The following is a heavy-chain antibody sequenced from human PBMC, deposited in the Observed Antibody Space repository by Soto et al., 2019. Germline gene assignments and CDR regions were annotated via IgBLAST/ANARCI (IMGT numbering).Heavy chain of an antibody. CDR2: IYYSGST. CDR1: GGSISSGDYY. D-gene: IGHD2-15*01. CDR3: ARDTCSGGSCYFNYYYYVMDV. V-gene: IGHV4-30-4*01. J-gene: IGHJ6*02. Sequence: SETLSLTCTVSGGSISSGDYYWSWIRQPPGKGLEWIGYIYYSGSTYYNPSLKSRVTISVDTSKNQFSLKLSSVTAADTAVYYCARDTCSGGSCYFNYYYYVMDVWGQGTTVTVSS.